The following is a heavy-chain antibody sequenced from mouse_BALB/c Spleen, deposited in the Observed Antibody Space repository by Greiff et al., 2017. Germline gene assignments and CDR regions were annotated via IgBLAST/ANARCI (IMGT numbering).Heavy chain of an antibody. CDR3: ARAYDPYRDAMDY. CDR1: GFNIKDYY. V-gene: IGHV14-1*02. J-gene: IGHJ4*01. Sequence: EVKLVESGAELVRPGALVKLSCKASGFNIKDYYMHWVKQRPEQGLEWIGWIDPENGNTIYDPKFQGKASITADTSSNTAYLQLSSLTSEDTAVYYCARAYDPYRDAMDYWGQGTSVTVSS. CDR2: IDPENGNT. D-gene: IGHD6-5*01.